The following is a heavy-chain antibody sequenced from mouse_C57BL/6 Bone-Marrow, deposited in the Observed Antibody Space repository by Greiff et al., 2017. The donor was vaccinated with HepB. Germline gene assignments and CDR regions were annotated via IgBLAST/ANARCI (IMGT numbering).Heavy chain of an antibody. CDR3: ARSRDYGRGMDY. V-gene: IGHV1-55*01. CDR1: GYTFTSYW. Sequence: QVQLQQPGAELVKPGASVKMSCKASGYTFTSYWITWVKQRPGQGLEWIGDIYPGSGSTNYNEKFKSKATLTVDTASSTAYMQLSSLTSEDSAVYYCARSRDYGRGMDYWGQGTSVTVSS. D-gene: IGHD1-1*01. CDR2: IYPGSGST. J-gene: IGHJ4*01.